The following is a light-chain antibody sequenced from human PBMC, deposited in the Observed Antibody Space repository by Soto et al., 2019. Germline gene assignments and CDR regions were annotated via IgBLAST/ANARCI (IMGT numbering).Light chain of an antibody. J-gene: IGKJ2*01. V-gene: IGKV3-20*01. CDR1: QSVSSSY. CDR3: QQYGSSPMYT. CDR2: GAS. Sequence: EIVLTQSPGTMSLSPGDRATLSCRASQSVSSSYLAWYQQKPGQAPRLVIHGASTRAAGIPDRFSGSGSGADFTLTITRLEPEDFAVYYCQQYGSSPMYTFGQGTKLEIK.